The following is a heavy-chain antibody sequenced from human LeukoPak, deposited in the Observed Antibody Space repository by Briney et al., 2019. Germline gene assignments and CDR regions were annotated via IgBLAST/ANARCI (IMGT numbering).Heavy chain of an antibody. CDR2: ISWNSGSI. D-gene: IGHD3-22*01. CDR1: GFTFDDYA. V-gene: IGHV3-9*03. CDR3: AKGYYYDSGGLTPPFDY. J-gene: IGHJ4*02. Sequence: GGSLRLSCAASGFTFDDYAMHWVRQAPGKGLEWVSGISWNSGSIGYADSVKGRFTISRDNAKNSLYLQMNSLRAEDMALYYCAKGYYYDSGGLTPPFDYWGQGTLVTVSS.